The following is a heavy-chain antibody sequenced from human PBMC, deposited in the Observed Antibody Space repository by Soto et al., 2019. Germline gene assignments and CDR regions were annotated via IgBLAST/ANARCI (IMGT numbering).Heavy chain of an antibody. Sequence: PSETLSLTCVFSNFSIISGYYWGWIRQSPGKGLEWIASIYRSGTTSYNPSLKSRVTISVDPSKNQFSLMLTAVTAADTAVYYCARTHSGSYYSVFNYWGRGSLVTVSS. CDR1: NFSIISGYY. J-gene: IGHJ4*02. V-gene: IGHV4-38-2*01. D-gene: IGHD1-26*01. CDR2: IYRSGTT. CDR3: ARTHSGSYYSVFNY.